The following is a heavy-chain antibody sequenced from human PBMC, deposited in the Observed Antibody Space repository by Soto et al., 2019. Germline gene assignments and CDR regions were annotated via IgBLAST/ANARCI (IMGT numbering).Heavy chain of an antibody. V-gene: IGHV1-24*01. CDR1: GYTLTELS. CDR2: FDPEDGET. D-gene: IGHD2-2*01. J-gene: IGHJ5*02. Sequence: ASVKVSCKVSGYTLTELSRHWVRQAPGKGLEWMGGFDPEDGETIYAQKFQGRVTMTEDTSTDTAYMELSSLRSEDTAVYYCASHCCSTSCYPRNNWFDPWGQGTLVTVSS. CDR3: ASHCCSTSCYPRNNWFDP.